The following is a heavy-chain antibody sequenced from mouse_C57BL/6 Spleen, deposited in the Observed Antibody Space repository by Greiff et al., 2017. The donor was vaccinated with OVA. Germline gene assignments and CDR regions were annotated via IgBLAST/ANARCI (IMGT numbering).Heavy chain of an antibody. D-gene: IGHD4-1*01. CDR2: IYPGDGDT. CDR3: ARSGGSYYAMDY. CDR1: GYAFSSSW. V-gene: IGHV1-82*01. J-gene: IGHJ4*01. Sequence: VQLQQSGPELVKPGVSVKISCKASGYAFSSSWMNWVKQRPGKGLEWIGRIYPGDGDTNYNGKFKGKATLTADKSSSTAYMQLSSLTSEDSAVYFCARSGGSYYAMDYWGQGTSVTVSS.